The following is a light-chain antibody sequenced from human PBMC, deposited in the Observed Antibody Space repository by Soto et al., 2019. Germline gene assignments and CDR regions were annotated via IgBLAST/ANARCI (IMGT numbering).Light chain of an antibody. J-gene: IGKJ5*01. V-gene: IGKV3D-20*01. CDR1: LSVSSSY. CDR3: RQYGSSTIT. Sequence: EIVLTQSPATLSLSPGERATLSCGASLSVSSSYLAWYQQKPGLAPRLLIYDASSRATGIPDRFSGSGSGTDFTLTISTLEPEDFAVYYCRQYGSSTITFGQGTRLEIK. CDR2: DAS.